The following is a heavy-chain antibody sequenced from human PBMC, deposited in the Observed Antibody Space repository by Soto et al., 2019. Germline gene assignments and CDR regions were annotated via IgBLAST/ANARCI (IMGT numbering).Heavy chain of an antibody. D-gene: IGHD3-3*01. Sequence: SETLSLTCTVSGGSISSYYWSWIRQPPGKGLEWIGYIYYSGSTNYNPSLKSRVTISVDTSKNQFSLKLSSVTAADTAVYYCGRDGEYYDFWSGGGGKGYYGMDVWGQGTTVTVSS. CDR2: IYYSGST. V-gene: IGHV4-59*01. CDR3: GRDGEYYDFWSGGGGKGYYGMDV. J-gene: IGHJ6*02. CDR1: GGSISSYY.